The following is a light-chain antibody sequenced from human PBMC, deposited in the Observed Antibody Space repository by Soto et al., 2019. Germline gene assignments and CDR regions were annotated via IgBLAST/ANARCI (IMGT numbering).Light chain of an antibody. J-gene: IGLJ1*01. CDR1: SSDVGGYNY. Sequence: SVLTQTASVSGSPGQSITISCTGTSSDVGGYNYVSWYQQHPVKAPKLMIYDVTNRPSGVSDRFSGSKSGNTASLTISGLQAEDEADYYCSSYTSSSNPYVFGTGTKVTVL. CDR2: DVT. CDR3: SSYTSSSNPYV. V-gene: IGLV2-14*01.